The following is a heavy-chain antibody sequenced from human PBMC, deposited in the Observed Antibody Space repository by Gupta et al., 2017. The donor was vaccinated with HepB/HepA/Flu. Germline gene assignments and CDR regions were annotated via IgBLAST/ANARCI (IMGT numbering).Heavy chain of an antibody. CDR1: GFTFDDYA. V-gene: IGHV3-9*01. CDR3: AKDISPGSGSYYHTALPYYYYYGMDV. Sequence: EVQLVESGGGLVQPGRSLRLSCAASGFTFDDYAMHWVRQAPGKGLEWVSGISWNSGSIGYADSVKGRFTISRDNAKNSLYLQMNSLRAEDTALYYCAKDISPGSGSYYHTALPYYYYYGMDVWGQGTTVTVSS. D-gene: IGHD3-10*01. CDR2: ISWNSGSI. J-gene: IGHJ6*02.